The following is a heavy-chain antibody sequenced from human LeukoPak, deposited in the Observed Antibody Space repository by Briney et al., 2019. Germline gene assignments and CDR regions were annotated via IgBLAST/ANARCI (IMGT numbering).Heavy chain of an antibody. D-gene: IGHD1-26*01. CDR3: ARDQMWESNWFDP. Sequence: SVKVSCKASGGTFSSYAISWVRQAPGQGLEWMGRIIPIFGTANYAQKFQGRVTITTDESTSTAYMELSSLRSEDTAVYYCARDQMWESNWFDPWGQGTLVIVSS. J-gene: IGHJ5*02. CDR1: GGTFSSYA. V-gene: IGHV1-69*05. CDR2: IIPIFGTA.